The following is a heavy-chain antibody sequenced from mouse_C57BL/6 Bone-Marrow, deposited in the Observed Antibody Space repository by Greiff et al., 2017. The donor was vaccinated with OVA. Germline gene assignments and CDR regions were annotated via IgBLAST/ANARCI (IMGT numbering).Heavy chain of an antibody. CDR3: TTSHEGY. CDR2: IDPENGDT. J-gene: IGHJ2*01. Sequence: VQLQQSGAELVRPGASVKLSCTASGFNIKDDYMHWVKQRPEQGLEWIGWIDPENGDTEYASKFQGKATITADTSSNTAYLQLSSLTSEDTAVYYCTTSHEGYWGQGTTLTVSS. CDR1: GFNIKDDY. V-gene: IGHV14-4*01.